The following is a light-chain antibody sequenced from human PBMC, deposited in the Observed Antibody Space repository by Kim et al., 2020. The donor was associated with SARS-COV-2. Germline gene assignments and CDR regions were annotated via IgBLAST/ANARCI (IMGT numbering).Light chain of an antibody. CDR2: YDS. CDR1: NIGSKS. V-gene: IGLV3-21*04. CDR3: QVWDSSSDHSVV. J-gene: IGLJ2*01. Sequence: SYELTQPPSVSVAPGKTARITCGGNNIGSKSVHWYQQKPGQAPVLVIYYDSDRPSGIPERFSGSNSGNTATLTISRAEAGDEADYYCQVWDSSSDHSVV.